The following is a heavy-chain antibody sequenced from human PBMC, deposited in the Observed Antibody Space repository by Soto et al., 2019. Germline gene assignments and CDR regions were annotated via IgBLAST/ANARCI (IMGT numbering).Heavy chain of an antibody. CDR3: ARSVFP. CDR2: IYYSGST. V-gene: IGHV4-31*03. Sequence: QVQLQESGPGLVKPSQTLSLTCTVAGGSISSGGYYWTWIRQHPGKGLEWIGYIYYSGSTYYNPYLKGRFTISVDTSKNQCSLKLSSVTDADTAVYYCARSVFPWGQGTLVTVSS. CDR1: GGSISSGGYY. J-gene: IGHJ5*02.